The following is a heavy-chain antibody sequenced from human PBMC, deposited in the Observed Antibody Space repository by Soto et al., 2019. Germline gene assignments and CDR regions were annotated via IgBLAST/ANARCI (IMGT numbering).Heavy chain of an antibody. CDR2: IYPGDYDT. D-gene: IGHD3-16*02. Sequence: GESLKISCKGSGYSFTSYWIGWVRQMPGKGLEWMGIIYPGDYDTRYSPSFQGQVTISADKSISTAYLQWSSLKASDTAMYYCARPLAAFGGVIASDAFNIWGQGTMVTVSS. CDR3: ARPLAAFGGVIASDAFNI. CDR1: GYSFTSYW. V-gene: IGHV5-51*01. J-gene: IGHJ3*02.